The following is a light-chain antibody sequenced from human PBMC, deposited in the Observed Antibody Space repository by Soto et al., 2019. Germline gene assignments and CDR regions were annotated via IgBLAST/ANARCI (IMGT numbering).Light chain of an antibody. CDR2: DAS. Sequence: EIVLTPSQATLSLSPVERSTLSCRASQSVSSYLAWYQQTPGQAPRLLIYDASNRATGIPARFSGSGSGTDFTLTIRSLESEDFAVYYCQQSSNWPPVNCGQGTRREIK. CDR1: QSVSSY. V-gene: IGKV3-11*01. CDR3: QQSSNWPPVN. J-gene: IGKJ5*01.